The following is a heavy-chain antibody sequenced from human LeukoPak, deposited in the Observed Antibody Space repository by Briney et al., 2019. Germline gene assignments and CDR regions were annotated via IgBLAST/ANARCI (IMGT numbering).Heavy chain of an antibody. J-gene: IGHJ4*02. CDR1: GGSISSGDYY. V-gene: IGHV4-30-4*01. CDR3: ARESSYYDSSAYYLGYGTQSYFDY. CDR2: FYYSGST. Sequence: SETLSLTFTVSGGSISSGDYYWSWIRQPPGKGLEWIGYFYYSGSTYYNPSLKSRVTISVDTSKNQFFLKLSSVTAADTAVYYCARESSYYDSSAYYLGYGTQSYFDYWGQGALVTVSS. D-gene: IGHD3-22*01.